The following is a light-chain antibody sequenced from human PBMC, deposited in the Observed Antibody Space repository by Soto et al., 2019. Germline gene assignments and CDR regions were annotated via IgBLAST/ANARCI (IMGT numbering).Light chain of an antibody. CDR1: QTVYNNY. CDR2: AAS. J-gene: IGKJ4*01. V-gene: IGKV3-20*01. Sequence: EIVLTQSPDTLSLSPGERATLSCRASQTVYNNYLAWYQQKPGQAPRLLINAASNRSTGIPDRFSGSGSVTDFTLTIGRLEPEDFAVYYCQQYGSSPPNFGGGTKVAIQ. CDR3: QQYGSSPPN.